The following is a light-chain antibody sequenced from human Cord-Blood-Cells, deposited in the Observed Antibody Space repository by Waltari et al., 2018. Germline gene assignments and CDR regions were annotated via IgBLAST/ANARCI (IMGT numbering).Light chain of an antibody. Sequence: EIVLTQSPATLSLSPGERATLSCRASQSVSRYLAWYQQKLGQAPRLLIYDASNRATGIPARFSGSGSGTDFTLTISSLELEDFAVYYCQQRSNWPPVFTFGPGTKVDIK. CDR1: QSVSRY. CDR2: DAS. V-gene: IGKV3-11*01. J-gene: IGKJ3*01. CDR3: QQRSNWPPVFT.